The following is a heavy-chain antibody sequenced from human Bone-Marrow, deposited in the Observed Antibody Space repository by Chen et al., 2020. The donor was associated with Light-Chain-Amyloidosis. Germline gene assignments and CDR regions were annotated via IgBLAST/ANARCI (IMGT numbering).Heavy chain of an antibody. Sequence: QVHLQESGPGLVRPSQTLSLTGCVSGGSISSGGYFWTWIRLHPVRGLEWIGYIYPSGSTHYNPSLKSRVKISIDSSKNQFFLRLTSVTAADTAVYYCARDVNFYGDNPSHFDSWGQGTQVTVSS. CDR3: ARDVNFYGDNPSHFDS. CDR1: GGSISSGGYF. D-gene: IGHD4-17*01. CDR2: IYPSGST. V-gene: IGHV4-31*03. J-gene: IGHJ4*02.